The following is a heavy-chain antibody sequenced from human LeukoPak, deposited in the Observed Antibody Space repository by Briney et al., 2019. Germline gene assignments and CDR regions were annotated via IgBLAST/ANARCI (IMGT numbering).Heavy chain of an antibody. D-gene: IGHD3-10*01. J-gene: IGHJ4*02. V-gene: IGHV4-39*01. CDR3: PLSIWFGELSNFDY. CDR2: IYYSGST. CDR1: GGSISSSSYY. Sequence: NXXETLSLTCTVSGGSISSSSYYWGWIRQPPGKGLEWIGSIYYSGSTYYNPSVKSQFTISVDTSKNQFSLKLGSVTAADTAVYYCPLSIWFGELSNFDYWGQGTLVTVSS.